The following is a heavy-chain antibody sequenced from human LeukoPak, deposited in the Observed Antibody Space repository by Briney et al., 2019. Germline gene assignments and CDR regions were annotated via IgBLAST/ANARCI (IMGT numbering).Heavy chain of an antibody. V-gene: IGHV1-8*01. J-gene: IGHJ3*02. Sequence: RASVKVSCKASGYTFTSYDINWVRQATGQGLEWVGWMNPNSGNTAYAQKFQGRVTMTRNTSISTAYMELSSLRSEDTAVYYCARGNSGSYYLDAFDIWGQGTMVTVSS. D-gene: IGHD3-10*01. CDR3: ARGNSGSYYLDAFDI. CDR2: MNPNSGNT. CDR1: GYTFTSYD.